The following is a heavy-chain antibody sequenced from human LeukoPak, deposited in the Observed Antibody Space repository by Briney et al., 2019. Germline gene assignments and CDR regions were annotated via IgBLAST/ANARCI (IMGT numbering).Heavy chain of an antibody. CDR2: ISGSGGST. CDR3: AKERWYPRFGELFGWFDP. Sequence: PGGSLRLCCGASGFTFSSYAMSWVPQAPGKGRECGSAISGSGGSTYYADSVKGRFTISRDNSKNTLYLQMNSLRAEDTAVYNCAKERWYPRFGELFGWFDPWGHGTLVTVSS. D-gene: IGHD3-10*01. J-gene: IGHJ5*02. CDR1: GFTFSSYA. V-gene: IGHV3-23*01.